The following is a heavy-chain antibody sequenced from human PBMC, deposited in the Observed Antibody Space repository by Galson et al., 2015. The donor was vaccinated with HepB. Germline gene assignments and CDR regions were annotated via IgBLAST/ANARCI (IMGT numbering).Heavy chain of an antibody. CDR3: ARNSPIAAASYWYFDL. Sequence: QSGAEVKKPGESLRISCKGSGYSFTSYWISWVRQMPGKGLEWMGRIDPSDSYTNYSPSFQGHVTISADKSISTAYLQWSSLKASDTAMYYCARNSPIAAASYWYFDLWGRGTLVTVSS. CDR2: IDPSDSYT. J-gene: IGHJ2*01. CDR1: GYSFTSYW. V-gene: IGHV5-10-1*01. D-gene: IGHD6-13*01.